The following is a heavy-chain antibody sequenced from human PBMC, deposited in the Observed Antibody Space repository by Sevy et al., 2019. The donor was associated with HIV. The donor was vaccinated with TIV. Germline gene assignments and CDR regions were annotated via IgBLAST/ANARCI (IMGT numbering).Heavy chain of an antibody. CDR2: ISAYNGNT. J-gene: IGHJ4*02. V-gene: IGHV1-18*04. D-gene: IGHD2-2*02. CDR3: ARYCSSTSYYTVDRKLDY. Sequence: ASVKVSCKASGYSFSSYGINWVRQAPGQGLEWMGWISAYNGNTNYAQKFQGRVTLTTDTSTTTAYMELRSLRFDDTAVYYCARYCSSTSYYTVDRKLDYWGQGTLVTVSS. CDR1: GYSFSSYG.